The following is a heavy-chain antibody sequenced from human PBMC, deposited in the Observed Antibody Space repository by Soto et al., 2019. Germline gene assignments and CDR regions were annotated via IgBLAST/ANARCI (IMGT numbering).Heavy chain of an antibody. V-gene: IGHV4-31*03. D-gene: IGHD3-22*01. CDR3: ARAIGPGYDSSGYYFRSYYFDY. J-gene: IGHJ4*02. CDR1: GGSISSGGYY. CDR2: IYYSGST. Sequence: SETLSLTCTVSGGSISSGGYYWSWIRQHPGEGLEWIGYIYYSGSTYYNPSLKSRVTISVDTSKNQFSLKLSSVTAADTAVYYCARAIGPGYDSSGYYFRSYYFDYWGQGTLVTVSS.